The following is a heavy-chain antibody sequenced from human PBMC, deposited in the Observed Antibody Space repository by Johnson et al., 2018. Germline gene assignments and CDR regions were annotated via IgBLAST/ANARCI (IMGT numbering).Heavy chain of an antibody. J-gene: IGHJ3*02. CDR1: GFSFSSYG. Sequence: QVQLVQSGGGVVQPGRSLRLSCAASGFSFSSYGMHWVRKAPGKGLEWVAGLWYDGSNKYYADSVKGRFPIARDNSKNTLYLPMNSRKAEDTAVYYCARDWVVVAATDAFDIWGQGTMVTVSS. CDR3: ARDWVVVAATDAFDI. D-gene: IGHD2-15*01. CDR2: LWYDGSNK. V-gene: IGHV3-33*01.